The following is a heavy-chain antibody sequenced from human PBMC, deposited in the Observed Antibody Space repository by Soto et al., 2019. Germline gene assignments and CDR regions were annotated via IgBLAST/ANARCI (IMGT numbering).Heavy chain of an antibody. V-gene: IGHV3-11*01. J-gene: IGHJ6*02. D-gene: IGHD1-1*01. Sequence: PGGSLRLSCAASGFTFSDYYMSWIRQAPGKWLEWVSYISSSGSTIYYADSVKGRFTISRDNAKNSLYLQMNSLRAEDTAVYYCARDAGTHHYYYYYGMDVWGQGTTVTV. CDR2: ISSSGSTI. CDR3: ARDAGTHHYYYYYGMDV. CDR1: GFTFSDYY.